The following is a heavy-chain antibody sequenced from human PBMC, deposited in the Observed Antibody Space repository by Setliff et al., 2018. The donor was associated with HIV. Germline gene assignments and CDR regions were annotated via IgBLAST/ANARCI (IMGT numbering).Heavy chain of an antibody. CDR1: GYTFTGYY. CDR2: INPKSGGT. D-gene: IGHD3-16*02. J-gene: IGHJ3*01. CDR3: ARDQIWGSYHDAFNV. V-gene: IGHV1-2*02. Sequence: ASVKVSCKASGYTFTGYYIHWVRQAPGQGLEWMGWINPKSGGTKYVQKFQGRVTMTRDTSLNTAYMELSRLKSDDTAVYFCARDQIWGSYHDAFNVWGQGTMVTVSS.